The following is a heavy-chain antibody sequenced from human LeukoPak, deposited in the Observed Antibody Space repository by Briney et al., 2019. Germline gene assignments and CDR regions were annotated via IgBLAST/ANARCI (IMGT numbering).Heavy chain of an antibody. D-gene: IGHD4-17*01. V-gene: IGHV3-23*01. CDR2: ISGSGGST. CDR3: PKDSPTRVTTNPTYVDY. CDR1: GFTFSSYA. J-gene: IGHJ4*02. Sequence: PGGSLRLSCAASGFTFSSYAMSWVRQAPGKGLEWVSAISGSGGSTYYADSVKGRFTISRDNSKNTLYLQMNSLRAEDTAVYYCPKDSPTRVTTNPTYVDYWGQGTLVTVSS.